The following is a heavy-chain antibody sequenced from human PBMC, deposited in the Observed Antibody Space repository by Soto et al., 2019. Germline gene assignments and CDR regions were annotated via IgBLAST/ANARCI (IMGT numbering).Heavy chain of an antibody. CDR3: ARTDYTQGTWFHIYDI. D-gene: IGHD3-10*01. CDR2: INPGDSDV. J-gene: IGHJ3*02. CDR1: DYNVAGYW. Sequence: LGESLKISFKGFDYNVAGYWIGLVRQMPGKGLEWMVIINPGDSDVTYSPPFEGQVTISADKSINTAYLQWRSLKASETAMYYCARTDYTQGTWFHIYDIWGQGTMVTVSS. V-gene: IGHV5-51*01.